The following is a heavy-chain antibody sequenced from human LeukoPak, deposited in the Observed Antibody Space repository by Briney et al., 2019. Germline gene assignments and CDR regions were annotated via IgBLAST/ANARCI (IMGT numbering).Heavy chain of an antibody. J-gene: IGHJ6*03. CDR3: GGSRYYYYYNMDV. CDR2: ISSSGSTI. V-gene: IGHV3-11*04. CDR1: GFTFSDYY. D-gene: IGHD3-16*01. Sequence: PGGSLRLSCAASGFTFSDYYMSWIRQAPGKGLEWVSYISSSGSTIYYADSVKGRFTISRDNAKNSLYLQMNSLRAEDTAVYYCGGSRYYYYYNMDVWGKGTTVTVSS.